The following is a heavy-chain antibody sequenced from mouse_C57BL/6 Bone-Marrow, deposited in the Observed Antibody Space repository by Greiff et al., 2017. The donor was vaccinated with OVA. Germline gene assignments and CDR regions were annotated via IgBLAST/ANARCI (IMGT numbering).Heavy chain of an antibody. J-gene: IGHJ3*01. CDR2: ISDGGSYT. D-gene: IGHD4-1*01. CDR1: GFTFSSYA. CDR3: ARGGTGFAY. V-gene: IGHV5-4*01. Sequence: EVQGVESGGGLVKPGGSLKLSCAASGFTFSSYAMSWVRQTPEKRLEWVATISDGGSYTYYPDNVKGRFTISRDNAKNNLYLQMSHLKSEDTAMYYCARGGTGFAYWGQGTLVTVSA.